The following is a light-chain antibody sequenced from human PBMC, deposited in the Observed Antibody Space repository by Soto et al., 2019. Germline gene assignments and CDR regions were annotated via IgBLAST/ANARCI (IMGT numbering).Light chain of an antibody. CDR1: SSDVGSYNL. CDR3: CSYASTRTHV. CDR2: EVS. V-gene: IGLV2-23*02. Sequence: QPVLTQPACVSGSPGQSITISCTGTSSDVGSYNLVSWYQQHPGKAPKLMIYEVSKRPSGVSNRFSGSKSGNTASLTISGLQAEDEADYYCCSYASTRTHVFGTGTKLTVL. J-gene: IGLJ1*01.